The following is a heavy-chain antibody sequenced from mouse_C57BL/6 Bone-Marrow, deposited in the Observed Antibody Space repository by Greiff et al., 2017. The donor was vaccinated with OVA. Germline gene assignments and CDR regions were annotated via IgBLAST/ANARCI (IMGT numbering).Heavy chain of an antibody. CDR2: IWRGGST. CDR1: GFSLTSYG. V-gene: IGHV2-5*01. Sequence: VKLQESGPGLVQPSQSLSITCTVSGFSLTSYGVHWVRQSPGKGLEWLGVIWRGGSTDYNAAFMSRLSITKDNSKSQVFFKMNSLQADDTAIYYCAKNPYGSSSYWYFDVWGTGTTVTVSS. D-gene: IGHD1-1*01. CDR3: AKNPYGSSSYWYFDV. J-gene: IGHJ1*03.